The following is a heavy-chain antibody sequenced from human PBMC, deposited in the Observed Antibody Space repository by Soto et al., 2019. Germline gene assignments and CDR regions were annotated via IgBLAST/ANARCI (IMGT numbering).Heavy chain of an antibody. V-gene: IGHV3-33*01. CDR3: ARDGVGTTTYFGYFAY. D-gene: IGHD1-26*01. CDR2: TRHDGSNT. CDR1: GFTFSGYG. J-gene: IGHJ4*02. Sequence: QVQLVESGGGVVQPGRSLRLSCAASGFTFSGYGMHWVRQAPGKGLEWVAVTRHDGSNTYYADSVRGRFTNSRDNSNKMLYLQMNSLRAEDTAVYYCARDGVGTTTYFGYFAYWGQGTLVTVSS.